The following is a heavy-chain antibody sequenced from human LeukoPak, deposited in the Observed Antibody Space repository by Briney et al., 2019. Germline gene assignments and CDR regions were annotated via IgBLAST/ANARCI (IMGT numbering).Heavy chain of an antibody. J-gene: IGHJ4*02. CDR3: ARDTGRYSSGWFDY. Sequence: PGGSLRLSCAASGFTVSSNYMSWVRQAPGKGLEWVSVIYSGGSTYYADSVKGRFTISRDNSKNTLYHQMNSLRAEDTAVYYCARDTGRYSSGWFDYWGQGTLVTVSS. V-gene: IGHV3-66*01. CDR2: IYSGGST. CDR1: GFTVSSNY. D-gene: IGHD6-19*01.